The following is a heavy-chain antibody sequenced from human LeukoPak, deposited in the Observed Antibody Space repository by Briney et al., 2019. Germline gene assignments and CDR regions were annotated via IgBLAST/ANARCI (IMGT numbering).Heavy chain of an antibody. CDR3: AREGLGGYVGPYLDY. V-gene: IGHV3-64*01. CDR2: VSSNGDTT. CDR1: GFIFSTYA. Sequence: PGGSLRLSCAAFGFIFSTYAMHWVRQAPGKGLEYVSVVSSNGDTTYYANSVKGRFTISRDNSKNTLYLQMGSLTDDDMAVYYCAREGLGGYVGPYLDYWGQGTLVTVSS. D-gene: IGHD5-12*01. J-gene: IGHJ4*02.